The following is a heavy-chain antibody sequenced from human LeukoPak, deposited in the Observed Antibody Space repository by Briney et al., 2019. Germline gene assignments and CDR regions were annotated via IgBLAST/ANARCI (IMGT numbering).Heavy chain of an antibody. J-gene: IGHJ4*02. CDR2: ISRDGGAM. CDR1: GFTFSDYY. D-gene: IGHD3-9*01. Sequence: GGSLRLSCAASGFTFSDYYMTWIRQAPGKGLEWVSSISRDGGAMYYADSVKGRFTVSRDNAKNSLYLQMNSLRPEDTALYYCAKDKNYDIFTGFDYWGQGTLVTVSS. V-gene: IGHV3-11*01. CDR3: AKDKNYDIFTGFDY.